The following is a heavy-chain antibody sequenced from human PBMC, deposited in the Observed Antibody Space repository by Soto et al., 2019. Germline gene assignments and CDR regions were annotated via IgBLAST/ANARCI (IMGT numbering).Heavy chain of an antibody. CDR1: GDSMTTVGYY. CDR2: ISYSGST. Sequence: QVQLQESGPGLVKPSQTLSLTCAVSGDSMTTVGYYWTWIRQHPGQGLEWIGFISYSGSTYYSSSLKGRVAISEDTSKNQFSLKLNSVTAADTAVYYCTRGDYWGQGTLVTVSS. V-gene: IGHV4-31*11. J-gene: IGHJ4*02. CDR3: TRGDY.